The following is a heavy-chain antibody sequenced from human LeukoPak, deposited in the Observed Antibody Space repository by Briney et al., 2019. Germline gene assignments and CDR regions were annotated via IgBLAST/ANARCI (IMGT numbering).Heavy chain of an antibody. CDR3: ARGGWLQVSSSDY. J-gene: IGHJ4*02. D-gene: IGHD5-24*01. CDR2: MNPNSGNT. V-gene: IGHV1-8*01. CDR1: GYTFTDYY. Sequence: ASVKVSCTASGYTFTDYYMHWVRQAPGQGLEWMGWMNPNSGNTGYAQKFQGRVTMTRNTSISTAYMELSSLRSEDTAVYYCARGGWLQVSSSDYWGQGTLATVSS.